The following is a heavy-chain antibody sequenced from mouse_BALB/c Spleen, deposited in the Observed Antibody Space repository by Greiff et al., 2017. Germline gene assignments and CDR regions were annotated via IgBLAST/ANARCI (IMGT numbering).Heavy chain of an antibody. J-gene: IGHJ4*01. CDR2: IDPANGNT. CDR3: ARADYGFYYYAMDY. V-gene: IGHV14-3*02. CDR1: GFNIKDTY. Sequence: EVKLQESGAELVKPGASVKLSCTASGFNIKDTYMHWVKQRPEQGLEWIGRIDPANGNTKYDPKFQGKATITADTSSNTAYLQLSSLTSEDTAVYYCARADYGFYYYAMDYWGQGTSVTVSS. D-gene: IGHD1-2*01.